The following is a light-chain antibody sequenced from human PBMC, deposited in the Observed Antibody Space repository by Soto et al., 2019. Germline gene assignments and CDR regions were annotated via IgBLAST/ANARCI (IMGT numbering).Light chain of an antibody. CDR2: GAS. CDR1: QSVGSN. CDR3: QQYGSSYPWT. J-gene: IGKJ1*01. Sequence: EILMTQSPSTLAVSPGERATLSCRASQSVGSNLAWYQHKPGQAPRLLIYGASSRAPGIPDRFSGSGSGTDFTLTIRRLEHEDFAVYYCQQYGSSYPWTFGQGTKVDIK. V-gene: IGKV3-20*01.